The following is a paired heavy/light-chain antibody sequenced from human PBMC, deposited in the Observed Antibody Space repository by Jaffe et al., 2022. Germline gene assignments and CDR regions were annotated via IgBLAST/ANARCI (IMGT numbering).Heavy chain of an antibody. CDR3: ARRSALPTVTTNYFDY. Sequence: QVQLRESGPGLVKPSETLSLTCAVSGYFISSGYYWGWIRQPPGKGLEWIGSFYRSGSTYYNPSLKSRVTISVDTSKNQFSLKLSSVTAADTAVYYCARRSALPTVTTNYFDYWGQGTLVTVSS. CDR2: FYRSGST. D-gene: IGHD4-17*01. V-gene: IGHV4-38-2*01. CDR1: GYFISSGYY. J-gene: IGHJ4*02.
Light chain of an antibody. Sequence: SYELTQPPSVSVSPGQTASITCSGDKLGDKYACWYQQKPGQSPVLVIYQDNKRPSGIPERFSGSNSGNTATLTISGTQAMDEADYYCQAWDSSTVVFGGGTKLTVL. CDR2: QDN. CDR1: KLGDKY. CDR3: QAWDSSTVV. J-gene: IGLJ2*01. V-gene: IGLV3-1*01.